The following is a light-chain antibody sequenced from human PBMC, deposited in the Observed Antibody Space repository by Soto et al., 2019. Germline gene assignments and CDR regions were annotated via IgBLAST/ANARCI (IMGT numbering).Light chain of an antibody. Sequence: ASLMTQSPYSLSAAVGDRVSRTWRPRQGISRALAWYQQKPGKAPKLLIYDASSLESGVPSRFSGSGSGTDFTLTISSLQPEDFATYYCQQTYTTPEITFGQGTRLEI. CDR1: QGISRA. CDR3: QQTYTTPEIT. J-gene: IGKJ5*01. CDR2: DAS. V-gene: IGKV1-13*02.